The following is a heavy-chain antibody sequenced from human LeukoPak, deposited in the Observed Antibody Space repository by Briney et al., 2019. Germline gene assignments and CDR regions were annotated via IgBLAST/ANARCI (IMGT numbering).Heavy chain of an antibody. CDR3: TRRGTEGYYSYHGMDA. J-gene: IGHJ6*02. V-gene: IGHV4-4*07. CDR1: GGSISSYY. CDR2: IYTSGST. Sequence: PSETLSLTCTVSGGSISSYYWSWIRQPAGKGLEWIGSIYTSGSTNYNPSLKSRVTMSVDTSKNQFSLKLSSVTAADTAVYYCTRRGTEGYYSYHGMDAWGQGTTVSVSS.